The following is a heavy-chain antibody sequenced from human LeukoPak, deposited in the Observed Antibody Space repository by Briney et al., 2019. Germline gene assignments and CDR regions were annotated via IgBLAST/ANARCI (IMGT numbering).Heavy chain of an antibody. CDR2: IIPIFGTA. Sequence: GASVKVSCKASGGTFSSYAISWVRQAPGQGLEWMGGIIPIFGTANYAQKFQGRVTITTDESTSTAYMELSSLRSEDTAVYYCAAASPSGYVDFDYWGQGTLVTVSS. J-gene: IGHJ4*02. CDR1: GGTFSSYA. D-gene: IGHD5-12*01. V-gene: IGHV1-69*05. CDR3: AAASPSGYVDFDY.